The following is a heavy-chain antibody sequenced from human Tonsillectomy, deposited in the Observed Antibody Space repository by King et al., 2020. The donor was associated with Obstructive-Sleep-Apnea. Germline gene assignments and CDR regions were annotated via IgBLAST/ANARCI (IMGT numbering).Heavy chain of an antibody. Sequence: QLVESGPGLVKPSETLSLTCTVSGGSISSSSYYWGWLRQPPGKGLEWIGSIYYSGSTYYNPSLKSRVTISVDTSKNQFSLKLSSVTAADTAVYYCARLEDGGAVAGTSFDYWGQGTLVTVSS. J-gene: IGHJ4*02. CDR1: GGSISSSSYY. V-gene: IGHV4-39*01. CDR2: IYYSGST. D-gene: IGHD6-19*01. CDR3: ARLEDGGAVAGTSFDY.